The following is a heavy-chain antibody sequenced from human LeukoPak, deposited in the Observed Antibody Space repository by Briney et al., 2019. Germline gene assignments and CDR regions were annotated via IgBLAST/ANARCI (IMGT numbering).Heavy chain of an antibody. CDR1: GGSISSGGYS. V-gene: IGHV4-30-2*01. CDR2: IYHSGST. J-gene: IGHJ6*02. D-gene: IGHD5-18*01. Sequence: PSQTLSLTCAVSGGSISSGGYSWSWIRQPPGKGLEWIGYIYHSGSTYYNPSLKSRVTISVDTSKNQFSLKLSSVTAADTAVYYCARGPSIQLWSDPYYYYGMDVWGQGTTVTVSS. CDR3: ARGPSIQLWSDPYYYYGMDV.